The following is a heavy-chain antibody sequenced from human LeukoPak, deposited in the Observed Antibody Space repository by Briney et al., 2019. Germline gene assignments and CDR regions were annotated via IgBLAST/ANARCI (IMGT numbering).Heavy chain of an antibody. V-gene: IGHV4-59*01. CDR2: IYYSGST. Sequence: SETLSLTCTVSGGSISSYYWSWIRQPPGKGLEWIGYIYYSGSTNYNPSLKSRVTISVDTSKNQFSLKLSSVTAADTAVYYCARGPKMGATLIDFQHWGQGTLVTVSS. CDR1: GGSISSYY. D-gene: IGHD1-26*01. CDR3: ARGPKMGATLIDFQH. J-gene: IGHJ1*01.